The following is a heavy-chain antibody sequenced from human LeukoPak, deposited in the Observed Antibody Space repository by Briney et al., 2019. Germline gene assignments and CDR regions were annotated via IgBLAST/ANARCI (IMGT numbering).Heavy chain of an antibody. CDR3: VKDDGRVKGHIDY. CDR1: GFTFTNYG. Sequence: GKSLRLSCAASGFTFTNYGMHWVRQAPGKELEWVAVIWDDGSKKYYADSEKGRFTIYRDNSKNTVYTQMNSMRVEDTAVYYCVKDDGRVKGHIDYWGQGTPVTVS. CDR2: IWDDGSKK. D-gene: IGHD5-24*01. J-gene: IGHJ4*02. V-gene: IGHV3-33*06.